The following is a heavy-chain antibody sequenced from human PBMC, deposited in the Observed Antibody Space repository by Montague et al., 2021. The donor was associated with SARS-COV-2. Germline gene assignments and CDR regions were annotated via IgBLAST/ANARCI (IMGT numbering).Heavy chain of an antibody. V-gene: IGHV4-34*01. D-gene: IGHD3-22*01. Sequence: SETLSLICAVYGGSFSGYYWSRIRQPPGKGLEWIGEINQSGSTNYNPSLKSRVTLSVDTSKKQFSLKLSSLTAADTAVYYCARVAGGYYHDSSAYFDYWGQGSLVTVSS. CDR2: INQSGST. CDR1: GGSFSGYY. CDR3: ARVAGGYYHDSSAYFDY. J-gene: IGHJ4*02.